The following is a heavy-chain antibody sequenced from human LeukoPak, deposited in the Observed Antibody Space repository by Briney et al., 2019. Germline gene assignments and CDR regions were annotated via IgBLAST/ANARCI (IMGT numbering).Heavy chain of an antibody. V-gene: IGHV3-21*01. CDR3: ARGMARNTFDI. CDR2: ISSSSSYI. Sequence: GGSLRLSCAASGFTFSSYSMNWVRQAPGKGLEWVSSISSSSSYIYYADSVKGRFTISRDNAKNSLYLQMNSLRAEDTAVYYCARGMARNTFDIWGQGTMVTVYS. D-gene: IGHD5-24*01. J-gene: IGHJ3*02. CDR1: GFTFSSYS.